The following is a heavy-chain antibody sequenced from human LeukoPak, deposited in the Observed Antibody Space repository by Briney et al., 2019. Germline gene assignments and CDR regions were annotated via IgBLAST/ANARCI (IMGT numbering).Heavy chain of an antibody. D-gene: IGHD6-19*01. CDR2: LSGSGDKT. CDR1: GFPFSTYG. Sequence: GGSLRLSCAASGFPFSTYGMSWVRQAPGKGLEWVSALSGSGDKTFYIDSVKGRFTISRDNSKNTLYLQMNSLRAEDTAVYYCAKQQWLVPEGYYGMDVWGQGTTVTVSS. CDR3: AKQQWLVPEGYYGMDV. V-gene: IGHV3-23*01. J-gene: IGHJ6*02.